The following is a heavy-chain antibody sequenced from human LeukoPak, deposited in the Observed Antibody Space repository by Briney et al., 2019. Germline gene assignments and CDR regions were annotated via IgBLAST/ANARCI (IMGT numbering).Heavy chain of an antibody. Sequence: GTSLRLSCAASGFTFTSYGMHWVRQAPGKGLEWVALITYDGYYKYYSDSVKGRFTISSGTSENTMYLQMNSLRAEDTAVYYCARDLSPVVRASPMGYWGQGTLVTVSS. D-gene: IGHD3-10*01. CDR2: ITYDGYYK. V-gene: IGHV3-30*03. CDR3: ARDLSPVVRASPMGY. J-gene: IGHJ4*02. CDR1: GFTFTSYG.